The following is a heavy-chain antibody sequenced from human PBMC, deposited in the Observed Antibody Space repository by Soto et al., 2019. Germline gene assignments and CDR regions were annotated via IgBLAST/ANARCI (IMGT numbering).Heavy chain of an antibody. V-gene: IGHV4-31*03. CDR2: IYYSGST. CDR3: ARIRTTVGATIDY. CDR1: GGSISSGGYY. D-gene: IGHD1-26*01. J-gene: IGHJ4*02. Sequence: SETLSLTCTVSGGSISSGGYYWSWIRQHPGKGLEWIGYIYYSGSTYYNPSLKSRVTISVDTSKNQFSLKLSSVTAADTAVYYCARIRTTVGATIDYWGQGTLVTVSS.